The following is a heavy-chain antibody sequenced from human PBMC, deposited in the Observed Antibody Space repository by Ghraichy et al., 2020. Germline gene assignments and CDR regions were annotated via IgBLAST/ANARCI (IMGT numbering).Heavy chain of an antibody. CDR3: ATNSAWNYGY. Sequence: GGSLRLSCAASGFTFSSHWMSWVRQAPGKGLEWVANINRDGNDKYYMGSVRGRFTISRDNAKNSLYLQMNSLRAEGTAVYHCATNSAWNYGYWGQGTLVT. CDR2: INRDGNDK. CDR1: GFTFSSHW. D-gene: IGHD1-7*01. J-gene: IGHJ4*02. V-gene: IGHV3-7*01.